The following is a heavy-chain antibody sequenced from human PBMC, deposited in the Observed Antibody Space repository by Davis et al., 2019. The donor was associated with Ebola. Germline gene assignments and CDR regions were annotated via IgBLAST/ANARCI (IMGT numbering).Heavy chain of an antibody. CDR3: VKYSGKYYVY. D-gene: IGHD1-26*01. CDR2: INHSGST. V-gene: IGHV4-34*01. CDR1: GASINSDY. Sequence: SETLSLTCTVSGASINSDYWNWIRQPPGKGLEWIGEINHSGSTNYNPSLRSRLTISVDTSKNQFSLNLSSVTAAATAVYYCVKYSGKYYVYWGQGILVTVSS. J-gene: IGHJ4*02.